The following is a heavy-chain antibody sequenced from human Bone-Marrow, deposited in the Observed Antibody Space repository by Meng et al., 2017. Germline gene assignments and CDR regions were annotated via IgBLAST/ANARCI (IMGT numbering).Heavy chain of an antibody. V-gene: IGHV4-61*08. Sequence: QVELQESCPGLVQPSPNLSPTSTVSDGSISSGGYYWSWIRQHPGKGLEWIGYIYYSGSTNYNPSLKSRVTISVDTSKNQFSLKLSSVTAADTAVYYCARDIRQGGNIWFDPWGQGTLVTVSS. CDR3: ARDIRQGGNIWFDP. CDR2: IYYSGST. CDR1: DGSISSGGYY. J-gene: IGHJ5*02. D-gene: IGHD3-16*01.